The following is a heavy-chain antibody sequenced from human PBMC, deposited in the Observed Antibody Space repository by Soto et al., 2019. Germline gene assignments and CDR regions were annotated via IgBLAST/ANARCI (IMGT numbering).Heavy chain of an antibody. CDR3: ARDGYSSSWYWFDP. Sequence: ASVKVSCKASGYTFTGYYMHWVRQAPGQGLEWMGWISAYNGNTNYAQKLQGRVTMTTDTSTSTAYMELRSLRSDDTAVYYCARDGYSSSWYWFDPWGQGTLVTVSS. CDR1: GYTFTGYY. CDR2: ISAYNGNT. D-gene: IGHD6-13*01. J-gene: IGHJ5*02. V-gene: IGHV1-18*04.